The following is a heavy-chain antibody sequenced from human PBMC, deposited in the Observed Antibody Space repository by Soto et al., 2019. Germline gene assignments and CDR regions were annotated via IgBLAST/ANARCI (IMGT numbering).Heavy chain of an antibody. D-gene: IGHD2-15*01. CDR3: ARDEFVVVVAATDGWNAFDI. CDR1: GFTFSDYY. J-gene: IGHJ3*02. Sequence: GGSLRLSCAASGFTFSDYYMSWIRQAPGKGLEWVSYISSSGSTIYYADSVKGRFTISRDNAKNSLYLQMNSLRAEDTAVYYCARDEFVVVVAATDGWNAFDIWGQGTMVTVSS. V-gene: IGHV3-11*01. CDR2: ISSSGSTI.